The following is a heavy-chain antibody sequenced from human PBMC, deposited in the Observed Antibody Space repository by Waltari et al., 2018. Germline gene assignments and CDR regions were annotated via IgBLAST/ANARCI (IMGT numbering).Heavy chain of an antibody. V-gene: IGHV3-15*01. J-gene: IGHJ4*02. CDR1: GFTFSNAW. D-gene: IGHD3-10*01. Sequence: EVQLVESGGGLVKPGGSLRLSCAASGFTFSNAWMSWVRQAPGKGLEWVGRIKSKTDGGTTNYAAPVKGRFTISRDDSKNTLYLQMNSLKTEDTAVYYCTTDYYGYYFDYWGQGTLVTVSS. CDR2: IKSKTDGGTT. CDR3: TTDYYGYYFDY.